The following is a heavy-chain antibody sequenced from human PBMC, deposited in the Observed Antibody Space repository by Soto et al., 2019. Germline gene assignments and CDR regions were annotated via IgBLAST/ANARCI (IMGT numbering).Heavy chain of an antibody. CDR3: ARGGGIVVVTAPYDY. Sequence: ASVKVSCKASGYTFTSYYMNWVRQSPGQGLEWLGIINPSGGYTTYAQRFLGRVTMTSDTSTSTVHMELGSLTSEDTAVYYCARGGGIVVVTAPYDYWGQGTVVTVSS. CDR1: GYTFTSYY. J-gene: IGHJ4*02. V-gene: IGHV1-46*03. D-gene: IGHD2-21*02. CDR2: INPSGGYT.